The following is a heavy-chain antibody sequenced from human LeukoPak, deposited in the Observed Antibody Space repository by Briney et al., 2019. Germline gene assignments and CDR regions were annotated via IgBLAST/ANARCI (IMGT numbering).Heavy chain of an antibody. CDR2: INPNSGGT. CDR1: GYSFTGYY. D-gene: IGHD2-2*01. Sequence: ASVKVSCKASGYSFTGYYMHWVRQAPGQGLEWMGCINPNSGGTDYAQKFQGRVTMTRDTSIGTAYMELSRLRSDDTAVYYCARDRSTLDYWGQGTLVTVSS. CDR3: ARDRSTLDY. J-gene: IGHJ4*02. V-gene: IGHV1-2*02.